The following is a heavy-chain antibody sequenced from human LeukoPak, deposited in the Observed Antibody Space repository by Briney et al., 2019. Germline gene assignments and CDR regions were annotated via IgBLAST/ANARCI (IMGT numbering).Heavy chain of an antibody. Sequence: ASVKVSCKASGGTFSSYAISWVRQAPGQGLAWMGGIIPIFGTANYAQKFQGRVTITADESTSTAYMELSSLRSEDTAVYYCARDARFLEWLVNWGQGTLVTVSS. CDR1: GGTFSSYA. V-gene: IGHV1-69*13. CDR2: IIPIFGTA. CDR3: ARDARFLEWLVN. D-gene: IGHD3-3*01. J-gene: IGHJ4*02.